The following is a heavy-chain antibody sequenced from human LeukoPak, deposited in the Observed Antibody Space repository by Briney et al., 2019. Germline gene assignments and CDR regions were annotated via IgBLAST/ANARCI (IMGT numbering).Heavy chain of an antibody. CDR3: ARGFNYYGSYKDYYFDY. CDR1: GGSISSGGYS. Sequence: PSETLSLTCAVSGGSISSGGYSWSWIRQPPGKGLEWIGYIYYSGSTYYNPSLKSRVTISVDTSKNQFSLKLSSVTAADTAVYYCARGFNYYGSYKDYYFDYWGQGTLVTVSS. V-gene: IGHV4-30-4*07. D-gene: IGHD3-10*01. J-gene: IGHJ4*02. CDR2: IYYSGST.